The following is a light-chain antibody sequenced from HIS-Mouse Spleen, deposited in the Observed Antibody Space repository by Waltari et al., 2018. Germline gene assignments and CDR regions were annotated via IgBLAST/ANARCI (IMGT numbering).Light chain of an antibody. CDR2: KAS. V-gene: IGKV1-5*03. CDR1: QSISHW. CDR3: QQYNSWWT. J-gene: IGKJ1*01. Sequence: DIQMTQSPSTLSASVGDRVPITCRASQSISHWLAWYQQKPGKAPKLLIYKASSLESGVPSRFSGSGSGTEFTLTISSLQPDDFATYYCQQYNSWWTFGQGTKVEIK.